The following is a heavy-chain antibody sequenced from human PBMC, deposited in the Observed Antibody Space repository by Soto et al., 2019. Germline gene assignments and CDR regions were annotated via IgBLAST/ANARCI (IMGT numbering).Heavy chain of an antibody. V-gene: IGHV1-69*08. CDR3: AREGGVYYGSGSYLD. D-gene: IGHD3-10*01. J-gene: IGHJ4*02. CDR1: GGTFSSYT. Sequence: QVQLVQSGAEVKKPGSSVKVSCKASGGTFSSYTISWVRQAPGQGLEWMGRIIPILGIANYAQKFQGRVTINENKSTNTAYMEVSSLRAEDTAVYYCAREGGVYYGSGSYLDWGQGTLVTVSS. CDR2: IIPILGIA.